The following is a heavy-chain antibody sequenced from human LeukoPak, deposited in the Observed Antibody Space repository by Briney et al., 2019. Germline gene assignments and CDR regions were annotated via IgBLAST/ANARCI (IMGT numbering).Heavy chain of an antibody. J-gene: IGHJ6*04. CDR2: INSDGSST. CDR1: GFTFSSYW. Sequence: PGGSLRLSCAGSGFTFSSYWMHWVRQAPGKGLVWVSRINSDGSSTSYVDSVKGRFTISRDNAKNTLYLQMNSLRAEDTAVYYCAELGITMIGGVWGKGTTVTISS. V-gene: IGHV3-74*01. D-gene: IGHD3-10*02. CDR3: AELGITMIGGV.